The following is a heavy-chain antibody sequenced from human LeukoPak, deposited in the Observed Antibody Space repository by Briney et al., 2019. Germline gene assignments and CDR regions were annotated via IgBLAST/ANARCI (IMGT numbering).Heavy chain of an antibody. Sequence: GESLRLSCAASGFTFSNYDMHWVRQVTGKGLERVSSIGTVGDSYYSDSVKGRFTISRENAKNPWYLQMSSLRAGDTAVYYCLRDCNNIRCSGARMDVWGQGTTVTVSS. CDR3: LRDCNNIRCSGARMDV. V-gene: IGHV3-13*01. CDR2: IGTVGDS. J-gene: IGHJ6*02. D-gene: IGHD2/OR15-2a*01. CDR1: GFTFSNYD.